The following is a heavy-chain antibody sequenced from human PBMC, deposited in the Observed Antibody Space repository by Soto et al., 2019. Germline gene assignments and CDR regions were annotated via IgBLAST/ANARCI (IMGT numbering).Heavy chain of an antibody. CDR2: ISSSGSTI. CDR3: ARDRDYYDSSGRGFDY. J-gene: IGHJ4*02. Sequence: PGGSLRLSCAASGFTFSDYYMSWIRQAPGKGLAWVSYISSSGSTIYYADSVKGRFTISRDNAKNSLYLQMNSLRAEDTAVYYCARDRDYYDSSGRGFDYWGQGTLVTVSS. CDR1: GFTFSDYY. D-gene: IGHD3-22*01. V-gene: IGHV3-11*01.